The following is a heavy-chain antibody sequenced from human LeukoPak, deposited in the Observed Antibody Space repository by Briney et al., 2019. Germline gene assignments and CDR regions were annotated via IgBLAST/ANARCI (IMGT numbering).Heavy chain of an antibody. CDR1: GFTFTSYA. J-gene: IGHJ6*04. CDR3: AKAIIAALDV. CDR2: ISGSGGST. Sequence: PGGSLRLSCEASGFTFTSYAMSWVRQAPGKGLEWVSAISGSGGSTYYADSVKGRFTISRDNSKNTLYLQMNSLRAEDTAVYYCAKAIIAALDVWGKGTTVTVSS. D-gene: IGHD6-13*01. V-gene: IGHV3-23*01.